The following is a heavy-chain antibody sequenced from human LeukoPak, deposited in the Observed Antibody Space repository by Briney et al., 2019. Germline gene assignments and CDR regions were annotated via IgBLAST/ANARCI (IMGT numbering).Heavy chain of an antibody. D-gene: IGHD3-10*01. CDR3: ARARITMVRGGFYGMDV. CDR1: GGSVSSGSYY. Sequence: PSETLSLTCTVSGGSVSSGSYYWSWIRQPPGKGLEWIGYIYYSGSTNYNPSLKSRVTISVDTSKNQFSLKLSPVTAADTAVYYCARARITMVRGGFYGMDVWGKGTTVTVSS. CDR2: IYYSGST. V-gene: IGHV4-61*01. J-gene: IGHJ6*04.